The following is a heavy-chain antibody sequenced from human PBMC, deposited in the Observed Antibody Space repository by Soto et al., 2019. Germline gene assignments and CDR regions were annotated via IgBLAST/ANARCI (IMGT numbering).Heavy chain of an antibody. D-gene: IGHD2-21*02. CDR3: ARDPGDRTLEN. CDR1: GYTFTAYY. J-gene: IGHJ4*02. V-gene: IGHV1-2*02. Sequence: ASVKVSCKASGYTFTAYYIHWVRQAPGQGLEWMGWINPDSGDTSYAKKFQGRVTMTRDTSFGPAYMELSSLRSDDTAIYYCARDPGDRTLENWGQGTLVTVS. CDR2: INPDSGDT.